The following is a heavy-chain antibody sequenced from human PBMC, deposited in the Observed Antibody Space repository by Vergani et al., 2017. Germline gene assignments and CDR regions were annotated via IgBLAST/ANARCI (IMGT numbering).Heavy chain of an antibody. CDR2: IYYSGST. D-gene: IGHD3-10*02. V-gene: IGHV4-59*08. CDR1: GGSISSYY. CDR3: SRHVRSEDAFDI. J-gene: IGHJ3*02. Sequence: QVQLQESGPGLVKPSETLSLTCTVSGGSISSYYWSWIRQPPGKELEWIGYIYYSGSTNYNPSLKSRVTISVDTSKNQFSLKLSSVTAADTDVYYCSRHVRSEDAFDIWGEGTMVTVSS.